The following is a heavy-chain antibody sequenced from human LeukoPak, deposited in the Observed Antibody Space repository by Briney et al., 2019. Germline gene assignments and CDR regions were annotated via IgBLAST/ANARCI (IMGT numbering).Heavy chain of an antibody. CDR2: ISYDGSNK. V-gene: IGHV3-30*18. CDR1: GFTFSSYG. Sequence: GGSLRLSCAASGFTFSSYGTHWVRQAPGKGLEWVAVISYDGSNKYYADSVKGRFTISRDNSKNTLYLQMNSLRAEDTAVYYCAKVSPPGISPFDYWGQGTLVTVSS. CDR3: AKVSPPGISPFDY. J-gene: IGHJ4*02. D-gene: IGHD3-3*02.